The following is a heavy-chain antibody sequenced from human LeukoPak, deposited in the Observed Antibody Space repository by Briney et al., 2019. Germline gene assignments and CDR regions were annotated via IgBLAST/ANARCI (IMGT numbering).Heavy chain of an antibody. CDR3: ASADNWNYVSWFDP. D-gene: IGHD1-7*01. CDR2: IIPIFGTA. CDR1: GGTFSSYA. Sequence: GASVKVSCKASGGTFSSYAISWVRQAPGQGLEWMGGIIPIFGTANYAQKFQGRVTITTDESTSTAYMELSSLRSEDTAVYYCASADNWNYVSWFDPWGQGTLVTVSS. V-gene: IGHV1-69*05. J-gene: IGHJ5*02.